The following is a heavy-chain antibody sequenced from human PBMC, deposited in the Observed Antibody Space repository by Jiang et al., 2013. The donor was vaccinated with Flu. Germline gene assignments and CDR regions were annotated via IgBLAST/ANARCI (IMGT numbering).Heavy chain of an antibody. J-gene: IGHJ2*01. V-gene: IGHV1-18*01. Sequence: SGAEVKKPGASVKVSCKASGYTFTSYGISWVRQAPGQGLEWMGWISAYNGNTNYAQKLQGRVTMTTDTSTSTAYMELRSLRSDDTAVYYCARAPPRFRSSSSNWYFDLWGRGTLVTVSS. D-gene: IGHD6-13*01. CDR1: GYTFTSYG. CDR2: ISAYNGNT. CDR3: ARAPPRFRSSSSNWYFDL.